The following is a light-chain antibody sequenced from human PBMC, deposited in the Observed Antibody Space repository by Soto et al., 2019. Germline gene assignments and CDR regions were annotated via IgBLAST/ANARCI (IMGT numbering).Light chain of an antibody. CDR2: AAS. CDR3: QQANFLLSFT. J-gene: IGKJ3*01. V-gene: IGKV1-12*01. Sequence: DIQMTQSPSSVSASVGDRVTITCRASQDISSWLAWYQQKPGEAPKLLISAASILHSGVPSSFRGSGSGTDFTLAISSLQPKNGATEYYQQANFLLSFTFGPRTKVYIK. CDR1: QDISSW.